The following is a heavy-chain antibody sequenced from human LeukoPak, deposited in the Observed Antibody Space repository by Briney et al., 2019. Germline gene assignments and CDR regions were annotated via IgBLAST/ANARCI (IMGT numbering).Heavy chain of an antibody. Sequence: SETLSLTCTVSGGSISSSSYYWGWIRQPPGKGLEWIGSIYYSGSTYYNPSLKSRVTISVDTSKNQFSLKLSSVTAADTAVYYCARVERQQLVPNWFDPWGQGTLVAVSS. CDR1: GGSISSSSYY. J-gene: IGHJ5*02. CDR2: IYYSGST. D-gene: IGHD6-13*01. CDR3: ARVERQQLVPNWFDP. V-gene: IGHV4-39*07.